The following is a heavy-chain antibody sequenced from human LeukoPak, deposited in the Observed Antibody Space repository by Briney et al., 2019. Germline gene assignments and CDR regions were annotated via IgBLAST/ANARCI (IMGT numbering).Heavy chain of an antibody. J-gene: IGHJ4*02. V-gene: IGHV1-69*13. CDR1: GGTFSSYA. CDR3: ARDPLHYYDSSGYSSGGYFDY. D-gene: IGHD3-22*01. CDR2: IIPIFGTA. Sequence: VASVKVSCTASGGTFSSYAISWVRQAPGQGLEWMGGIIPIFGTANYAQKFQGRVTITADESTSTAYMELSSLRSEDTAVYYCARDPLHYYDSSGYSSGGYFDYWGQGTLVTVSS.